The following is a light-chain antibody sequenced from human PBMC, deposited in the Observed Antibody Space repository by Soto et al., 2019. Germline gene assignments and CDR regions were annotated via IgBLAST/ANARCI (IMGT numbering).Light chain of an antibody. CDR1: QSISTW. V-gene: IGKV1-5*01. Sequence: DIQMTQSPSSLSASVGDRVSITCQASQSISTWLAWYQQQPGGAPRLLIYDASSLQSGVPSRFSGNGSGTEFTLTISSLQPDDFSSYYCQHYYNSYCTFGQGTKVDIK. J-gene: IGKJ1*01. CDR3: QHYYNSYCT. CDR2: DAS.